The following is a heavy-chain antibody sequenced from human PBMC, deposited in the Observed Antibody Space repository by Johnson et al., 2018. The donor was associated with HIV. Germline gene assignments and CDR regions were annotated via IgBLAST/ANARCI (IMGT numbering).Heavy chain of an antibody. CDR3: AKERSWAFDI. Sequence: QVQLVESGGGVVQPGRSLRVSCAASGFSFGSYGMHWVRQAPGKGLEWVAIISYGGTYKYYEDSGKGRFTISRDNSNNTLYLQLNSLRDEDTAVYYCAKERSWAFDIWGQGTMVTVS. D-gene: IGHD7-27*01. J-gene: IGHJ3*02. V-gene: IGHV3-30*18. CDR2: ISYGGTYK. CDR1: GFSFGSYG.